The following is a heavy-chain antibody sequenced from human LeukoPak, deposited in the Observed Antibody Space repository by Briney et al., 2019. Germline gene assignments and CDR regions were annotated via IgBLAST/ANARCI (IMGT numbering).Heavy chain of an antibody. D-gene: IGHD4-17*01. CDR1: GYTFTGYY. J-gene: IGHJ4*02. CDR3: ARVRGVTTLGY. Sequence: GASVKVSCKASGYTFTGYYMHWVRQAPGQGLERMGWINPNSGGTNYAQKFQGWVTMTRDTSISTAYMELSRLRSDDTAVYYCARVRGVTTLGYWGQGTLVTVSS. V-gene: IGHV1-2*04. CDR2: INPNSGGT.